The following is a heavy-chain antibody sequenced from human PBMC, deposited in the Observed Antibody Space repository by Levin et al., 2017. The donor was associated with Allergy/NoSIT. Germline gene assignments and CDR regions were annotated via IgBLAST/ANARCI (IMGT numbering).Heavy chain of an antibody. J-gene: IGHJ4*02. CDR3: AKDRGY. CDR2: IVPSGDNT. Sequence: GGSLRLSCVASGFAFSTFPMMWVRQAPGKGLEWVSAIVPSGDNTYYADSVKGRFTISRDNSKNTVSLQMNNLRAEDTAIYYCAKDRGYWGQGTLVTVSS. V-gene: IGHV3-23*01. CDR1: GFAFSTFP.